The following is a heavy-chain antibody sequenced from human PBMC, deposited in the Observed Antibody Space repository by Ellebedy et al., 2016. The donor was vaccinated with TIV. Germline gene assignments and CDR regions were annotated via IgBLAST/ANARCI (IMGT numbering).Heavy chain of an antibody. CDR2: NSYSGIT. D-gene: IGHD6-19*01. Sequence: MPSETLSLTCTVSGASITSNYWTWIRQPQGKGLEWIGYNSYSGITNHSPSLRGRVTISVDTSKNQFSLNLKFMTAADTGIYYCARGVYTSGWYDYWGQGFPVTVSS. CDR1: GASITSNY. V-gene: IGHV4-59*01. CDR3: ARGVYTSGWYDY. J-gene: IGHJ4*02.